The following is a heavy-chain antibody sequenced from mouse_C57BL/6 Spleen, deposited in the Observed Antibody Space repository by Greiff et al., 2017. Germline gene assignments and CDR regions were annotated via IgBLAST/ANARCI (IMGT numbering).Heavy chain of an antibody. CDR1: GFTFSDYG. CDR2: ISSGSSTI. J-gene: IGHJ2*01. V-gene: IGHV5-17*01. Sequence: EVKLEESGGGLVKPGGSLKLSCAASGFTFSDYGMHWVRQAPEKGLEWVAYISSGSSTIYYADTVKGRFTISRDNAKNTLFLQMTSLRSEDTAMYYCARSYYSNSFDYWGQGTTLTVSS. CDR3: ARSYYSNSFDY. D-gene: IGHD2-5*01.